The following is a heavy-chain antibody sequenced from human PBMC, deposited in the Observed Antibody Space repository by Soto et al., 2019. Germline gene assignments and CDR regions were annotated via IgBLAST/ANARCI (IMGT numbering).Heavy chain of an antibody. CDR1: GGSISSGGYY. V-gene: IGHV4-31*03. Sequence: SETLSLTCTVSGGSISSGGYYWSWIRQHPGKGLEWIGYIYYSGSTYYNPSLKSRVTISVDTSKNQFSLKLSSVTAADTAVYYCARDGAGRYWYFDLWGRGTLVTVSS. D-gene: IGHD1-26*01. CDR3: ARDGAGRYWYFDL. CDR2: IYYSGST. J-gene: IGHJ2*01.